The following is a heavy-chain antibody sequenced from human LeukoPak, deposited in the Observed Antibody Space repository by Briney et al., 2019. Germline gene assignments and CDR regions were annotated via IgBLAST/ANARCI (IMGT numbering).Heavy chain of an antibody. J-gene: IGHJ5*02. Sequence: GGSLRLSCAASGFTFSSYGMHWVRQAPGKGLEWVASIKEDGSEKYYVDSVKGRFTISRDNAKNSLYLQMNSLRAEDTAVYYCARETYCGGDCYSLGVYNWFDPWGQGTLVTVSS. D-gene: IGHD2-21*02. V-gene: IGHV3-7*01. CDR1: GFTFSSYG. CDR2: IKEDGSEK. CDR3: ARETYCGGDCYSLGVYNWFDP.